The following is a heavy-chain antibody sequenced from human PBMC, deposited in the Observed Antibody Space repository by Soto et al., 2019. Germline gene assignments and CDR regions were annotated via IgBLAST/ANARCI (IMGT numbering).Heavy chain of an antibody. J-gene: IGHJ3*02. Sequence: TGGSLRLSCAASGFPFSNHYMEWVRRAPGKGLEWVGRIRDKARGFTTDYTASVKGRFTISRDDSKNSLYLQMNSLKTEDTAVYYCTRLLAYCGGDCYSFAFDIWGQGTMVTVSS. CDR3: TRLLAYCGGDCYSFAFDI. CDR1: GFPFSNHY. V-gene: IGHV3-72*01. CDR2: IRDKARGFTT. D-gene: IGHD2-21*02.